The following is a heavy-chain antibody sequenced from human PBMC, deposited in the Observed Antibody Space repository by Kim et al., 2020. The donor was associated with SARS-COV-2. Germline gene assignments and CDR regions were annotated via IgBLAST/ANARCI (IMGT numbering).Heavy chain of an antibody. CDR1: GDSIGTSSCH. J-gene: IGHJ4*02. CDR3: ARQLPPFDN. Sequence: SETLSLTCIVSGDSIGTSSCHWGWIRQPPGKGLEWIGSIYYTGGTLNNPSLKSRVTISIDTSKNHFSLNLKSVTAAATAVYYCARQLPPFDNWGQGAPVTVSS. D-gene: IGHD2-21*02. CDR2: IYYTGGT. V-gene: IGHV4-39*01.